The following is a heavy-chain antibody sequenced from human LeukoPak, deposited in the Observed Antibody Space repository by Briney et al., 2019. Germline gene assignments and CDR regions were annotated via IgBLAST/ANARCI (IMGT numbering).Heavy chain of an antibody. J-gene: IGHJ4*02. V-gene: IGHV4-34*01. Sequence: SETLSLTCAVYGWSFTRYSWRWIRQRPGKGLEWIGEINHSGSTNYNPSLRSRVTISVDTSKNQFSLKLRSVTAADTAVYYCASDALVSAAILFYWGQGTLVTVSS. D-gene: IGHD2-2*02. CDR1: GWSFTRYS. CDR2: INHSGST. CDR3: ASDALVSAAILFY.